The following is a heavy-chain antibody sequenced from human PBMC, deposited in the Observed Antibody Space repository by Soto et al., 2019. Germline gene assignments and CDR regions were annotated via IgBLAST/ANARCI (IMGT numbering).Heavy chain of an antibody. CDR3: ANYYDSSGYRFDY. D-gene: IGHD3-22*01. J-gene: IGHJ4*02. Sequence: GSLILSCAASGFTFSSYAMSWVRQAPGKGLEWVSAISGSGGSTYYADSVKGRFTISRDNSKNTLYLQMNSLRAEDTAVYYCANYYDSSGYRFDYWGQGTLVTVSS. CDR1: GFTFSSYA. V-gene: IGHV3-23*01. CDR2: ISGSGGST.